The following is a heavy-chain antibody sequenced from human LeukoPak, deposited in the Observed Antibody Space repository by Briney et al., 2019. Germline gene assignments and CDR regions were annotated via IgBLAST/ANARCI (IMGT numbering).Heavy chain of an antibody. CDR2: IKSKTHGGTT. V-gene: IGHV3-15*01. CDR1: GFTFSSYA. CDR3: AQHDYGDY. J-gene: IGHJ4*02. Sequence: GGSLRLSCAASGFTFSSYAMTWVRQAPGKGLEWVGRIKSKTHGGTTDYAAPVKGRFTISRDDSKNTLYLQINGLKSEDTAVYYCAQHDYGDYWGQGTLVTVSS.